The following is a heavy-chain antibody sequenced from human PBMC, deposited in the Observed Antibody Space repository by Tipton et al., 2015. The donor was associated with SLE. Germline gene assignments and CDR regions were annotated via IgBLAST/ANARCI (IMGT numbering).Heavy chain of an antibody. V-gene: IGHV4-39*01. CDR2: IYYTGTT. CDR1: GSSITSSSHY. CDR3: ARLSSGTGDFEH. J-gene: IGHJ4*02. D-gene: IGHD7-27*01. Sequence: TLSLTCSISGSSITSSSHYWGWIRQPPGKGLEWIGSIYYTGTTYYNPSLKSRVTILVETSKTHFSLKMSSVTAADTAMYYCARLSSGTGDFEHWGQGTLVIVSS.